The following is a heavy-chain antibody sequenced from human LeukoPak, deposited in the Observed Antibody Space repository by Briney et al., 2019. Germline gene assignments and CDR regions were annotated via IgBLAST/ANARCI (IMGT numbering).Heavy chain of an antibody. CDR1: GASISSYY. D-gene: IGHD2-15*01. CDR3: VRHSRVVAFDY. Sequence: SETLSLTCTVSGASISSYYWSWIRQPPGKGLEWIGYISYSGSTNYNPSLKSRVTISEDTSKNQVSLELSSVTAADTAVYYCVRHSRVVAFDYWGQENLVTVSS. J-gene: IGHJ4*02. V-gene: IGHV4-59*08. CDR2: ISYSGST.